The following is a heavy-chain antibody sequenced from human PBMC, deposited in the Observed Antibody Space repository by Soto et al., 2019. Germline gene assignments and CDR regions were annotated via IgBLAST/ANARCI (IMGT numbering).Heavy chain of an antibody. Sequence: QVQLVQSGAEAKKPGASVKVSCKASGYTFTSYAMHWVRQAPGQRLEWMGWINAGNGNTKYSQKFQGRVTITRDTSASTAYMELSSLRSEDTAVYYCARVREYCSGGSCYRLGWYGMDVWGQGTTVTVSS. CDR3: ARVREYCSGGSCYRLGWYGMDV. CDR2: INAGNGNT. CDR1: GYTFTSYA. D-gene: IGHD2-15*01. V-gene: IGHV1-3*01. J-gene: IGHJ6*02.